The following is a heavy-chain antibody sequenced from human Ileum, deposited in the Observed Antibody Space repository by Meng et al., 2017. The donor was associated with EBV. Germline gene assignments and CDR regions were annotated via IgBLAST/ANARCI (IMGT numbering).Heavy chain of an antibody. J-gene: IGHJ2*01. CDR2: IYNSGST. Sequence: QRHESGPSLVNPSQTLSLTCTVSGGSISSSNYYWSWIRQPPGKGLEWSGHIYNSGSTYYNPSLKSRITISVDTSKNQFSLKLSSVTAADTAVYYCARGQKGYFDLWGRGTLVTVSS. CDR1: GGSISSSNYY. CDR3: ARGQKGYFDL. V-gene: IGHV4-30-4*01.